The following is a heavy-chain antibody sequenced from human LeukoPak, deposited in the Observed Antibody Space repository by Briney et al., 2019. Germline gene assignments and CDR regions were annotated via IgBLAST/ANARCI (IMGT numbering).Heavy chain of an antibody. D-gene: IGHD6-19*01. Sequence: QAGGSLRLSCAASGFAFSTYYIHWVRQPPGKGLEWVAVISCDGSNTYYADSVKGRFTISRDNSKNTLYLQMSSLRPEDTAVYYCAKSLSSGWASYYFGHWGQGTPVTVSS. J-gene: IGHJ4*02. CDR3: AKSLSSGWASYYFGH. CDR1: GFAFSTYY. CDR2: ISCDGSNT. V-gene: IGHV3-30*18.